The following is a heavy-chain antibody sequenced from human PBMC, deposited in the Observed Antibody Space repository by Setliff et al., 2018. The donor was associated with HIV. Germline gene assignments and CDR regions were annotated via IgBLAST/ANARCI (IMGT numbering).Heavy chain of an antibody. CDR1: GFTFSSYA. Sequence: GGSLRLSCAASGFTFSSYAMSWVRQAPGKGLEWVSSISSSSSYIYYADSVKGRFTISRDNAKNSLYLQMNSLRAGDTAVYYCARVGAPVKFSSIATRPGIWFDPWGQGTLVTVSS. V-gene: IGHV3-21*01. CDR2: ISSSSSYI. D-gene: IGHD6-6*01. CDR3: ARVGAPVKFSSIATRPGIWFDP. J-gene: IGHJ5*02.